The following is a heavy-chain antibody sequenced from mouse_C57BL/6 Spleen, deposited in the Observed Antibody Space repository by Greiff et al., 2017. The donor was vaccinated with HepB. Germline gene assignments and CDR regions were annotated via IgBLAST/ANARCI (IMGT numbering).Heavy chain of an antibody. CDR3: AKGIYDGYYWYFDV. CDR1: GFSLTSYG. Sequence: VKLMESGPGLVQPSQSLSITCTVSGFSLTSYGVHWVRQPLGKGLEWLGVIWSGGSTDYNAAFISRLSISKDNSKSQVFFKMNSLQADDTAIYYCAKGIYDGYYWYFDVWGTGTTVTVSS. D-gene: IGHD2-3*01. V-gene: IGHV2-4*01. J-gene: IGHJ1*03. CDR2: IWSGGST.